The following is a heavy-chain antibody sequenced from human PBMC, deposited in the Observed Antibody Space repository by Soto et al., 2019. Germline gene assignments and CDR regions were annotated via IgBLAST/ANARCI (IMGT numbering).Heavy chain of an antibody. CDR3: ARDYSSSSGHFDS. V-gene: IGHV4-59*01. CDR1: GGSISGYY. CDR2: IHYSGNT. Sequence: PSETLSLTCTVSGGSISGYYWSWIRQSPGKGLEWIAYIHYSGNTYYNPSLKSRITISMDTSKNQFYLGLSSVTAADTAVYYCARDYSSSSGHFDSWGQGTLVTVSS. D-gene: IGHD6-6*01. J-gene: IGHJ4*02.